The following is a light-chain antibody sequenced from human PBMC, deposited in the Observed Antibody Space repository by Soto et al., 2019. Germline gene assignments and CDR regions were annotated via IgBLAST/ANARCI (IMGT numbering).Light chain of an antibody. V-gene: IGLV1-44*01. J-gene: IGLJ3*02. Sequence: QSVLTQTPSASGTPGLSVTISCSGSISNIGRNNVCWFQQLPGTAPKLLIYENSQRPSGVPDRFSASKSGTSDSLAISGLQSEDEADYYCASWDHSLDCWVFGAGTKLTVL. CDR3: ASWDHSLDCWV. CDR1: ISNIGRNN. CDR2: ENS.